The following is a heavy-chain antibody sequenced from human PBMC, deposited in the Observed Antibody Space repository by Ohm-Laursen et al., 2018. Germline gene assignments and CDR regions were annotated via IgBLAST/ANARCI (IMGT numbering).Heavy chain of an antibody. CDR3: ERDSSRRAREGGMDV. D-gene: IGHD6-6*01. J-gene: IGHJ6*02. V-gene: IGHV3-21*01. CDR2: IRETSSHI. CDR1: GFSVSSYD. Sequence: GSLRLSCAASGFSVSSYDMNWVRQAPGKGLEWISFIRETSSHIYEADSVRGRFTVARDIAKNSLYLQLNSLRVEDTDVYYCERDSSRRAREGGMDVWGQGTTVTVSS.